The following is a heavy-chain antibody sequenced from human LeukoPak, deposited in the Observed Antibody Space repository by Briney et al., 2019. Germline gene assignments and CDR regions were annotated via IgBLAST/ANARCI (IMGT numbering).Heavy chain of an antibody. D-gene: IGHD3-10*01. V-gene: IGHV4-34*01. Sequence: SETLSLTCTVSGGSISSYYWSWIRQPPGKGLEWIGEINHSGSTNYNPSLKSRVTISVDTSRNQFSLKLSSVTAADTAVYYCARGRGQMLITMVRGVINARFYFDYWGQGTLVTVSS. CDR2: INHSGST. CDR1: GGSISSYY. J-gene: IGHJ4*02. CDR3: ARGRGQMLITMVRGVINARFYFDY.